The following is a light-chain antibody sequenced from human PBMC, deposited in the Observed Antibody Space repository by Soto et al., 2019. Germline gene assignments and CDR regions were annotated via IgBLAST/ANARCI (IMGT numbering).Light chain of an antibody. CDR1: SSDVGGYNY. Sequence: QSALTQPASVSGSPGQSITISCTGTSSDVGGYNYVSWYQQHPGKAPKLMIYEVSNRPSGVSNRFSGSESGNTASLTISGLQAEDEADYYCSSYINTNTLVFGGGTQLTVL. CDR2: EVS. J-gene: IGLJ2*01. V-gene: IGLV2-14*01. CDR3: SSYINTNTLV.